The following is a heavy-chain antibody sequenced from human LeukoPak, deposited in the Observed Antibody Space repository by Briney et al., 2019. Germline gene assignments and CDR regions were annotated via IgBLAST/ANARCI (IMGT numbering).Heavy chain of an antibody. CDR3: ARDNSVRDEAWWFNP. CDR2: MNPNSGNT. V-gene: IGHV1-8*01. CDR1: GYTFTSYD. D-gene: IGHD5-24*01. J-gene: IGHJ5*02. Sequence: GASVKVSCKASGYTFTSYDINWVRQATGQGLEWMGWMNPNSGNTGSAQKFQGRVTITRNTSISTAYMELSSLRSEDTAVYYCARDNSVRDEAWWFNPWGQGTLVTVSS.